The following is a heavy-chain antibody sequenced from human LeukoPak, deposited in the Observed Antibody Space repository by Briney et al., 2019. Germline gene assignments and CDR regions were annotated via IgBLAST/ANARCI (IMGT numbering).Heavy chain of an antibody. D-gene: IGHD2-2*01. CDR2: ISYGGSNK. Sequence: GGSLRLSCAASGFTFSSYAMHWVRQAPGKGLEWVAVISYGGSNKYYADSVKGRFTISRDNSKNTLYLQMNSLRAEDTAVYYCARADEYQPYGMDYWGQGTLVTVSS. CDR1: GFTFSSYA. V-gene: IGHV3-30*04. J-gene: IGHJ4*02. CDR3: ARADEYQPYGMDY.